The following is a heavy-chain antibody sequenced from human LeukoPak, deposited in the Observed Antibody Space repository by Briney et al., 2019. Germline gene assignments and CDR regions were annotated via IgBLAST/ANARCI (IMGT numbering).Heavy chain of an antibody. Sequence: GGSLRLSCAASGFTFSSYAMHWVRQAPGKGLEWVALISYDGSHKYYADSVKGRFTISRDNSKNTLYLQMDSLRPEDSAVYYCASDPRDGGQNVWGKGTTVIVSS. CDR1: GFTFSSYA. CDR3: ASDPRDGGQNV. J-gene: IGHJ6*04. D-gene: IGHD5-24*01. V-gene: IGHV3-30*04. CDR2: ISYDGSHK.